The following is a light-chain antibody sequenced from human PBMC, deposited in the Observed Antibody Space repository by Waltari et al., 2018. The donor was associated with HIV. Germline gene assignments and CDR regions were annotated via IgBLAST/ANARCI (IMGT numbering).Light chain of an antibody. CDR1: QTISKY. Sequence: DIQLTQSPSSLSASVGDRVTITCRASQTISKYLNWYQQKPGKAPKLLIYGATRLQRGVPSRFSGTGSGTDFTLTITSLQPEDSATYYCQQSYITPAFGQGSKLEIK. J-gene: IGKJ2*01. CDR3: QQSYITPA. V-gene: IGKV1-39*01. CDR2: GAT.